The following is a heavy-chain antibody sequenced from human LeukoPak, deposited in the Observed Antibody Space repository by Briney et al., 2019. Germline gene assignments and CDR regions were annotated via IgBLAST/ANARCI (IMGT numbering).Heavy chain of an antibody. J-gene: IGHJ4*02. Sequence: GASVKISCKASGGTFSSYAISWVRQAPGQGLEWMGGIIPIFGTANYAQKFQGRVTITTDESTSTAYMELSSLRSEDTAVYYCARGGYGATVVTGYFDYWGQGTLVTVSS. CDR3: ARGGYGATVVTGYFDY. D-gene: IGHD4-23*01. CDR1: GGTFSSYA. CDR2: IIPIFGTA. V-gene: IGHV1-69*05.